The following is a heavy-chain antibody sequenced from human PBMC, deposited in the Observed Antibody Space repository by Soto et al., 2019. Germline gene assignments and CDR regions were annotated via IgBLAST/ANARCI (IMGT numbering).Heavy chain of an antibody. V-gene: IGHV3-64*01. Sequence: GGSLRLSCAASGFTFSSYAMHWVRQAPGKGLEYVSAISSNGGRTYYANSVKGRFTISRDNSKNTLYLQMGSLRAEDMAVYYCAREGWAGYDILTGYYMDVWGKGTTVTVSS. CDR3: AREGWAGYDILTGYYMDV. D-gene: IGHD3-9*01. CDR2: ISSNGGRT. J-gene: IGHJ6*03. CDR1: GFTFSSYA.